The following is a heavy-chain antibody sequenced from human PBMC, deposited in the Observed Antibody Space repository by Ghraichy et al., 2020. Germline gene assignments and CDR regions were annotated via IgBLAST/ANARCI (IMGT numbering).Heavy chain of an antibody. V-gene: IGHV4-34*01. CDR2: INHSGST. D-gene: IGHD5-18*01. Sequence: SETLSLTCAVYGGSFSGYYWSWIRQPPGKGLEWIGEINHSGSTNYNPSLKSRVTISVDTSKNQFSLKLSSVTAADTAVYYCARRMQLPLSFYFDYWGQGTLVTVSS. J-gene: IGHJ4*02. CDR3: ARRMQLPLSFYFDY. CDR1: GGSFSGYY.